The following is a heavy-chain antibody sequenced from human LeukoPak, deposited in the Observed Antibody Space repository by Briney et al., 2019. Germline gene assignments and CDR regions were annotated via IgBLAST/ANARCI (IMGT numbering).Heavy chain of an antibody. CDR2: IYSGGST. CDR1: GFTVSSNC. V-gene: IGHV3-66*01. D-gene: IGHD2-15*01. Sequence: GGSLRLSCAASGFTVSSNCMSWVRQAPGKGLEWVSVIYSGGSTYYADSVKGRFTISRDNSKNTLYLQMNSLRAEDTAVYYCARDTRHCSGGSCYDYYYMDVWGKGTTVTISS. J-gene: IGHJ6*03. CDR3: ARDTRHCSGGSCYDYYYMDV.